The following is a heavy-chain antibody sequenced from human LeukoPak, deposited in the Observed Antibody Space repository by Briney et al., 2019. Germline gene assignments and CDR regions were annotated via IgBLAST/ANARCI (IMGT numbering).Heavy chain of an antibody. CDR3: ARVGDVLRYFDWSPTYWYFDL. Sequence: GASVKVSCKASGYTFTSYAMHWVRQAPGQRLEWMGWINAGNGNTKYSQEFQGRVTITRDTSASTAYMELRSLRSDDTAVYYCARVGDVLRYFDWSPTYWYFDLWGRGTLVTVSS. V-gene: IGHV1-3*01. D-gene: IGHD3-9*01. CDR1: GYTFTSYA. CDR2: INAGNGNT. J-gene: IGHJ2*01.